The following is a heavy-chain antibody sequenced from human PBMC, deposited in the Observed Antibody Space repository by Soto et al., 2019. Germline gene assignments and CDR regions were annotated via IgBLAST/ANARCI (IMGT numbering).Heavy chain of an antibody. J-gene: IGHJ6*02. CDR1: GFTFSSYP. Sequence: GGSLRLSCAASGFTFSSYPMTWVRQAPGKGLEWVSTIGGSGDTYHADSVKGRFTVSRDNSKNTLYLQMNSLSAEDTAVYYCAKVNTIFGVEYYYYGMDVWGQGTTVTVSS. CDR2: IGGSGDT. V-gene: IGHV3-23*01. D-gene: IGHD3-3*01. CDR3: AKVNTIFGVEYYYYGMDV.